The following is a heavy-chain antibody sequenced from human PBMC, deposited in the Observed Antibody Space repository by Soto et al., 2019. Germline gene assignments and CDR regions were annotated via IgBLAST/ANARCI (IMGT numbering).Heavy chain of an antibody. CDR3: ARDGGYCTNGVCYENYYYYGMDV. CDR2: ISSSSSYI. CDR1: GFTFSSYS. J-gene: IGHJ6*02. D-gene: IGHD2-8*01. Sequence: LILSCAASGFTFSSYSMNWVRQAPWKGLEWVSSISSSSSYIYYADSVKGRFTISRDNAKNSLYLQMNSLRAEDTAVYYCARDGGYCTNGVCYENYYYYGMDVWGQGTTVTVSS. V-gene: IGHV3-21*01.